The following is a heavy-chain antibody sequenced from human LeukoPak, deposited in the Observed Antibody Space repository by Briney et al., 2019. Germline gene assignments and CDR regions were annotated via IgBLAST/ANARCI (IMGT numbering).Heavy chain of an antibody. V-gene: IGHV1-18*01. CDR1: GCTFTSYG. CDR3: ARDCSSTSCYTGGGYYYYGMDV. CDR2: ISAYNGNT. D-gene: IGHD2-2*02. J-gene: IGHJ6*02. Sequence: ASVKVSCKASGCTFTSYGISWVRQAPGQGLEWVGWISAYNGNTNYAQKLQGRVTMTTDTSTSTAYMELRSLRSDDTAVYYCARDCSSTSCYTGGGYYYYGMDVWGQGTTVTVSS.